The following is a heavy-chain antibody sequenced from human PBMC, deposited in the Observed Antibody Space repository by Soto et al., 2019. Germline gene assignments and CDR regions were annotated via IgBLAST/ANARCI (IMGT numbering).Heavy chain of an antibody. CDR2: INAGNGNT. V-gene: IGHV1-3*01. D-gene: IGHD3-10*01. Sequence: VASVKVSCKASGYTFTSYAMHWVRQAPGQRLEWMGWINAGNGNTKYSQKFQGRVTITRDTSASTAYMELSSLRSEDTAVYYCARARGVITYYYYYGMDVWGQGTTVTVSS. CDR1: GYTFTSYA. CDR3: ARARGVITYYYYYGMDV. J-gene: IGHJ6*02.